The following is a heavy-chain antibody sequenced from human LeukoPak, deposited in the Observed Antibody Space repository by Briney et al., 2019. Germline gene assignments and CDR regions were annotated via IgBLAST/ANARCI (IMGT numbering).Heavy chain of an antibody. CDR3: ARLARLSLIRGVTGYHSMDV. CDR1: SGSTNNFY. CDR2: VYYTGTT. Sequence: SETLSLTCTVSSGSTNNFYWSWIRQPPGGGLEGIGYVYYTGTTNYNPSLKSRVTISIDTSKNQFSLKLSSVTAADTAVYYCARLARLSLIRGVTGYHSMDVWGKGTKVTVSS. J-gene: IGHJ6*03. V-gene: IGHV4-59*01. D-gene: IGHD3-10*01.